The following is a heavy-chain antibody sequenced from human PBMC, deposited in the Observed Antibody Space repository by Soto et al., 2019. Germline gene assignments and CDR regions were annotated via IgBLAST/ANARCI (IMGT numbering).Heavy chain of an antibody. V-gene: IGHV5-10-1*01. Sequence: SGESLKISCKGSGYSFTSYWISWVRQMPGKGLEWMGRIDPSDSYTNYSPSFQGHVTISADKSISTAYLQWSSLKASNTAMYYCARHCSSSRRVYYGMDVWGQGTTVTVSS. J-gene: IGHJ6*02. CDR1: GYSFTSYW. D-gene: IGHD6-13*01. CDR2: IDPSDSYT. CDR3: ARHCSSSRRVYYGMDV.